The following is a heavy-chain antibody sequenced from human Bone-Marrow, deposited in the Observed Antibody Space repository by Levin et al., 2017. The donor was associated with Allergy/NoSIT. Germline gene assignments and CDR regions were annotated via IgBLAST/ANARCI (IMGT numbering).Heavy chain of an antibody. J-gene: IGHJ5*02. D-gene: IGHD4-17*01. CDR1: GFTFSSYA. CDR3: ARRTVTTNWFDP. CDR2: VSNSGGST. V-gene: IGHV3-23*01. Sequence: LSLTCAASGFTFSSYAMSWVRQAPGEGLAWVSAVSNSGGSTYYADSVKGRFTISRDNSKNTLYLQMNSLRAEDTAVYFCARRTVTTNWFDPWGQGTLVTVSS.